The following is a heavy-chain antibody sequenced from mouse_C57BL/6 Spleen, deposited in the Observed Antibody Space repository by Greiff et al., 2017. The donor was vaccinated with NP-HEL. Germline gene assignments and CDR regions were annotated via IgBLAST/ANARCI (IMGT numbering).Heavy chain of an antibody. CDR1: GYTFTSYW. Sequence: VKLQQPGAELVKPGASVKLSCKASGYTFTSYWMHWVKQRPGQGLEWIGMIHPNSGSTNYNEKFKSKATLTVDKSSSTAYMQLSSLTSEDSAVYYCARPMVTYYAMDYWGQGTSVTVSS. CDR3: ARPMVTYYAMDY. V-gene: IGHV1-64*01. D-gene: IGHD2-2*01. CDR2: IHPNSGST. J-gene: IGHJ4*01.